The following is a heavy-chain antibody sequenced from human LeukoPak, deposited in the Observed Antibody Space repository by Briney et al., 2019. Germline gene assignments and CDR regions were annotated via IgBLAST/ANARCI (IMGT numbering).Heavy chain of an antibody. J-gene: IGHJ4*02. D-gene: IGHD3-10*01. CDR2: ISAYNGNT. CDR3: ARVYGSGSVPYYFDY. CDR1: GYTFTSYG. V-gene: IGHV1-18*01. Sequence: ASVKVSCKASGYTFTSYGISWVRQAPGQGLEWMGWISAYNGNTNYAQKLQGRVTMTTDTSTSTAYMELRSLRSDDTAVYYCARVYGSGSVPYYFDYWGQGTQVTVSS.